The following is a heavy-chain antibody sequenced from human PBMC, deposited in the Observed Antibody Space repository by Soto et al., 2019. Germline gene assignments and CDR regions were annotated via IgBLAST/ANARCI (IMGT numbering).Heavy chain of an antibody. CDR1: GFTFSSYW. CDR2: IKQDGSEK. D-gene: IGHD6-19*01. J-gene: IGHJ4*02. CDR3: AGVEGSRWYRSGY. Sequence: PGGSLRLSCAASGFTFSSYWMCWVRQAPGKGQELVANIKQDGSEKYYVDSVKGRFTISRDNANNSLYLQMNSLRAEDADLYSCAGVEGSRWYRSGYWGQGTMVTVSS. V-gene: IGHV3-7*04.